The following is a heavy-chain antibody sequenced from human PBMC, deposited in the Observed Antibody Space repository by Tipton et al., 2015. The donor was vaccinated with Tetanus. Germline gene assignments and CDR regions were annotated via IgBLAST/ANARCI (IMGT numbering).Heavy chain of an antibody. D-gene: IGHD6-19*01. Sequence: TLSLTCSVSGGSISSRNYYWGWIRQPPGKGLEFIGRVYYSGNTYYNPSLKSRVTISVDTSKNQFSLKLTSVTAADTAVYFCVQVAGLFNSFDPWGRGTLVTVSS. CDR2: VYYSGNT. CDR1: GGSISSRNYY. J-gene: IGHJ5*02. V-gene: IGHV4-39*01. CDR3: VQVAGLFNSFDP.